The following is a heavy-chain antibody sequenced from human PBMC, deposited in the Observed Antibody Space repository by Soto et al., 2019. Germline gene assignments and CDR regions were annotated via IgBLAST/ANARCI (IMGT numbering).Heavy chain of an antibody. D-gene: IGHD3-10*01. CDR2: IYYSGST. V-gene: IGHV4-30-4*01. CDR1: GGSISSGDDY. Sequence: SETRSLTCTVSGGSISSGDDYWSWIRQPPGKGLEWIGYIYYSGSTYYNPSLKSRVTISVDTSKNQFSLKLSSVTAADTAVYYCARAISMVRGVIIYYFDYWGQGTLVTVSS. J-gene: IGHJ4*02. CDR3: ARAISMVRGVIIYYFDY.